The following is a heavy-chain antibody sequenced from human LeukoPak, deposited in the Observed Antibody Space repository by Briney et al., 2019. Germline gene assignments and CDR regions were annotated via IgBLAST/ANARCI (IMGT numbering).Heavy chain of an antibody. CDR2: IKEDGSDK. V-gene: IGHV3-7*01. Sequence: GGSLRLSCAASGFTFSTSYMSWVRQAPGKGLEWVANIKEDGSDKSYADSVKGRFTISRDNAKSSLYLQMNSLRAEDTALYYCATPADDYWGQGTLVTVSS. CDR1: GFTFSTSY. J-gene: IGHJ4*02. CDR3: ATPADDY.